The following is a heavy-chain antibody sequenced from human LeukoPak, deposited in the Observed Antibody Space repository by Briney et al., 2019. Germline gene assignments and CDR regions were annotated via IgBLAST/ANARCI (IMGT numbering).Heavy chain of an antibody. CDR1: GYSISSGYY. Sequence: PSETLSLTCTVSGYSISSGYYWGWIRQPPGMGLEWIGSILHSGSTYYNPSLKSRVTMSVDTSKNQFSLKLSSVTAADTAIYYCARDVGSGRNVNDAFDIWGQGTMVTVSS. J-gene: IGHJ3*02. D-gene: IGHD3-10*01. CDR2: ILHSGST. CDR3: ARDVGSGRNVNDAFDI. V-gene: IGHV4-38-2*02.